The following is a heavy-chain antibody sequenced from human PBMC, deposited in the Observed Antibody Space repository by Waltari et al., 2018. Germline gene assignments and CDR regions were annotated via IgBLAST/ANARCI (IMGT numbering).Heavy chain of an antibody. CDR3: ARETVTPCLAFDI. CDR1: GGSISSGSYY. D-gene: IGHD4-17*01. CDR2: IYTSGST. J-gene: IGHJ3*02. V-gene: IGHV4-61*09. Sequence: QVQLQESGPGLVKPSQTLSLTCTVSGGSISSGSYYWSWIRQPAGKGLEWIGYIYTSGSTNYNPSLKSRVTISVDTSKNQFSLKLSSVTAADTAVYYCARETVTPCLAFDIWGQGTMVTVSS.